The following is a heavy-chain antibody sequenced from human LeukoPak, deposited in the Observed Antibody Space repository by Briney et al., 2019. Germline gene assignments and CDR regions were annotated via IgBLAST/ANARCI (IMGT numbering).Heavy chain of an antibody. CDR1: GGSFSGYY. J-gene: IGHJ5*02. D-gene: IGHD3-3*01. V-gene: IGHV4-34*01. CDR3: ARGRYYYDFWSGRNWFDP. CDR2: INHSGST. Sequence: PSETLSLTCAVYGGSFSGYYWSWIRQPPGKGLEWTGEINHSGSTNYNPSLKSRVTISVDTSKNQFSLKLSSVTAADTAVYYCARGRYYYDFWSGRNWFDPWGQGTLVTVSS.